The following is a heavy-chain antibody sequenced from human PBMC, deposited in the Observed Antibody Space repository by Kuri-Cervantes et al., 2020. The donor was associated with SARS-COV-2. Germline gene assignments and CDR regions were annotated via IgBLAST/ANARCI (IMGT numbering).Heavy chain of an antibody. CDR2: IYPGDSDT. Sequence: KVSCKGSGYSFTSYWIGWVRQMPGKGLEWMGIIYPGDSDTRYSPSFQGQVTISADKSISTAYLQWSSLKASDTAMYYCARLDPWGVTNYYYYYMDVWGKGTLVTVSS. J-gene: IGHJ6*03. CDR3: ARLDPWGVTNYYYYYMDV. CDR1: GYSFTSYW. V-gene: IGHV5-51*01. D-gene: IGHD4-11*01.